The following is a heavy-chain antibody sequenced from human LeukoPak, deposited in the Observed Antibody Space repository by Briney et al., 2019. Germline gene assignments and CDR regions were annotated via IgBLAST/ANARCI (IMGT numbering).Heavy chain of an antibody. V-gene: IGHV3-20*04. Sequence: GGSLRLSCAASGFTFDDYGMGWVRQVPGKGLEWVSGISWNGGSKGYAASVKGRFTVSRDNAKNTLYLQVNNLRAEDTAVYYCARGPNSNWSGLDFWGQGTLLTVSS. CDR3: ARGPNSNWSGLDF. CDR1: GFTFDDYG. J-gene: IGHJ4*02. D-gene: IGHD6-6*01. CDR2: ISWNGGSK.